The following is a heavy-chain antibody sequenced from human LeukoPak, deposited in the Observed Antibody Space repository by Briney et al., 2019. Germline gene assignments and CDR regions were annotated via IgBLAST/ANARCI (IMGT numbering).Heavy chain of an antibody. Sequence: SETLSLTCTVSGGSISSGSYYWSWIRQPAGKGLEWIGRIYTSGSTNYNPSLKSRVTISVDTSKNQFSLKLSSVTAADTAVYYCARHGYGDVPSDWYFDLWGRGTLVTVSS. CDR1: GGSISSGSYY. D-gene: IGHD4-17*01. CDR2: IYTSGST. V-gene: IGHV4-61*02. CDR3: ARHGYGDVPSDWYFDL. J-gene: IGHJ2*01.